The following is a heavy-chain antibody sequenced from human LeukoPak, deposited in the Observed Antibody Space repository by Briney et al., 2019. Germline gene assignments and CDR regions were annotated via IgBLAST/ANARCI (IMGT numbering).Heavy chain of an antibody. J-gene: IGHJ5*02. CDR1: GFIFSNHG. V-gene: IGHV3-33*01. D-gene: IGHD3-10*01. Sequence: PGGSLRLSCAASGFIFSNHGMHWVRQAPGKRLEWVAVIWDDGNNKRYANSVNGRFTISRDNSENTLYLQMNGLTAEDTAMYYCARDSYQDYYGRFDPWGQGTLVIVPS. CDR2: IWDDGNNK. CDR3: ARDSYQDYYGRFDP.